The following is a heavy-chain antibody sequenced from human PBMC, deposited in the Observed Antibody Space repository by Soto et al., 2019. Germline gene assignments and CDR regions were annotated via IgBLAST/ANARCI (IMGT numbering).Heavy chain of an antibody. CDR2: ISSRTSYV. J-gene: IGHJ5*01. CDR3: ARDPSEGRVGNWFES. CDR1: GFTFRGYG. V-gene: IGHV3-21*06. Sequence: LRLSCAASGFTFRGYGMNWLRQAPVKGLEWVASISSRTSYVYYADSVKGRFSTSRDNAKNILYLEMYALRSEDTSIYYCARDPSEGRVGNWFESWGQGTMVTVSS.